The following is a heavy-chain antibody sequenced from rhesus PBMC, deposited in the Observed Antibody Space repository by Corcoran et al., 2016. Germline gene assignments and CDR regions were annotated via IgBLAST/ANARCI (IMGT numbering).Heavy chain of an antibody. CDR3: ASPSTGGAFDI. CDR1: GGSISGFYY. CDR2: IYGNTATT. D-gene: IGHD4-29*01. J-gene: IGHJ2*01. V-gene: IGHV4-143*01. Sequence: QVQLQESGPGLVKPSETLSLTCPVSGGSISGFYYWSWIRQPQGKGLEWIGGIYGNTATTYYNPSLKSRVTISKGTSKNQFSRKLNSVTAADTAVYYCASPSTGGAFDIWGPGTPITISS.